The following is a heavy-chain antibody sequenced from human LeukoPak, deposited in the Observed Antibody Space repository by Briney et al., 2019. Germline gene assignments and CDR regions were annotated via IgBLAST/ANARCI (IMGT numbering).Heavy chain of an antibody. J-gene: IGHJ4*02. CDR2: IDWNSGNI. CDR1: GFTFSSYA. Sequence: GGSLRLSCAGSGFTFSSYAMSWVRQAPGKGLEWVSVIDWNSGNIGYADSVKGRFTISRDNAKNSLYLQMNSLRAEDTALYYCAKDPSSGGSVYYFDYWGQGTLVTVSS. V-gene: IGHV3-9*01. D-gene: IGHD2-15*01. CDR3: AKDPSSGGSVYYFDY.